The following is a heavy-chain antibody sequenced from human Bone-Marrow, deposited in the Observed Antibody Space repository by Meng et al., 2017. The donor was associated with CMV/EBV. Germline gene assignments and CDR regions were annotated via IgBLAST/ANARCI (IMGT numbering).Heavy chain of an antibody. CDR3: TRDFDFWSCH. Sequence: GGSLRLSCAASGFTFSSYAMHWVRQAPGGGLVWVSRINGDGTRTNYADSLKGRFTVSRDNATNTLYLQMDTLRGEDTAVYYCTRDFDFWSCHWGQGTLVTVSS. CDR1: GFTFSSYA. D-gene: IGHD3-3*01. CDR2: INGDGTRT. V-gene: IGHV3-74*01. J-gene: IGHJ4*02.